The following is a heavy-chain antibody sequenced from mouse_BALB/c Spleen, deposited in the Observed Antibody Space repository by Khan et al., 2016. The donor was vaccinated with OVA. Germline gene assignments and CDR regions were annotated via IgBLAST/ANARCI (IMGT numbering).Heavy chain of an antibody. CDR2: ISYGGST. CDR3: ARKNYYGYAMDY. D-gene: IGHD1-1*01. V-gene: IGHV3-2*02. CDR1: GYSITRDYA. Sequence: EVQLVESGPGLVKPSQSLSLTCTVTGYSITRDYAWDWIRQFPGNKLEWMGYISYGGSTSYNPSLKSRIFIIRDTSKNQFFLQLNSVTIEDTATYSFARKNYYGYAMDYWGQGTTVTVSS. J-gene: IGHJ4*01.